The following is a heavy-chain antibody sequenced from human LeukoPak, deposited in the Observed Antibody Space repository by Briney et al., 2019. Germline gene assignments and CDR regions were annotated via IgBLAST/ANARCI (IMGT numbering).Heavy chain of an antibody. J-gene: IGHJ2*01. CDR2: INTNTGNP. V-gene: IGHV7-4-1*02. D-gene: IGHD5-18*01. Sequence: ASVKVSCKASGYTFTSYAMSWVRQAPGQGLEWMEWINTNTGNPTYAQGFTGRFVFSLDTSVSTAYLQISSLKAEDTAVYYCAREGSAIQGYFDLWGRGTLVTVSS. CDR3: AREGSAIQGYFDL. CDR1: GYTFTSYA.